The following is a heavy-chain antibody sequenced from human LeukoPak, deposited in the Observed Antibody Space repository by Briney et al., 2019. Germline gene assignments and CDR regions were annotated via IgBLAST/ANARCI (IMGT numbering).Heavy chain of an antibody. D-gene: IGHD6-13*01. CDR2: IWYDGSNK. CDR1: GFTFSSYG. J-gene: IGHJ6*02. Sequence: PGGSLRLSCAASGFTFSSYGMHWGRQAPGKGLEWVAVIWYDGSNKYYADSVKGRFTISRDNSKNTLYLQMNSLRAEDTAVYYCAREVQNSSSWYFRAVPYGMDVWGQGTTVTVSS. CDR3: AREVQNSSSWYFRAVPYGMDV. V-gene: IGHV3-33*01.